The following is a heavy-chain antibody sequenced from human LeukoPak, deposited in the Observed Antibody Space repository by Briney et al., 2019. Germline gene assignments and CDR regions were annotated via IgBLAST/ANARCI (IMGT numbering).Heavy chain of an antibody. Sequence: GGSLRLSCAASGFTFSSYGMHWVRQAPGKGLEWVAVIWYDGSNKYYADSVKGRFTISRDNSKNTLYLQMNSLRAEDTAVYYCARDAFHIVVVPAAMYGMDVWGQGTTVTVSS. CDR3: ARDAFHIVVVPAAMYGMDV. CDR1: GFTFSSYG. D-gene: IGHD2-2*01. CDR2: IWYDGSNK. J-gene: IGHJ6*02. V-gene: IGHV3-33*01.